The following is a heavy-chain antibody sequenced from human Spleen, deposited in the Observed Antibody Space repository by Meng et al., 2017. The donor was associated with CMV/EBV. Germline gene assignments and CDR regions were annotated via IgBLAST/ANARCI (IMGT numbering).Heavy chain of an antibody. CDR3: ARDNNWGPDY. CDR1: GYTFTGSY. D-gene: IGHD7-27*01. J-gene: IGHJ4*02. Sequence: ASVKVSCKASGYTFTGSYIHWVRQAPGQRLEWMGWIHPHRGDTNYAQQFQGRVTLTRDTSINTGYMELTRLTSDDTAVYYCARDNNWGPDYWGQGTLVTVSS. V-gene: IGHV1-2*02. CDR2: IHPHRGDT.